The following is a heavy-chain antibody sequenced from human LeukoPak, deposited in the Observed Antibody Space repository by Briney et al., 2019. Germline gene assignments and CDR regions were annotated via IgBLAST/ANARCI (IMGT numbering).Heavy chain of an antibody. CDR3: ARVIGYCSSTSCFGYFDY. CDR1: GGSISSYY. V-gene: IGHV4-59*08. CDR2: IYYSGST. D-gene: IGHD2-2*01. J-gene: IGHJ4*02. Sequence: PSETLSLTCTVSGGSISSYYWSWIRQPPGKGLEWVGYIYYSGSTNYNPYLKSRVTTSVDTSKNQLSLKLSSVTAADTAVYYCARVIGYCSSTSCFGYFDYWGQGTLVTVSS.